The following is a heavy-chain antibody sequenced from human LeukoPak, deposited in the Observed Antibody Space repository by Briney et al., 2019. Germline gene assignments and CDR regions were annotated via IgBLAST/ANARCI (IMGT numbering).Heavy chain of an antibody. V-gene: IGHV3-23*01. Sequence: GGSLRLSCAASGLTFSSYAMSWVRQAPGKGLEWVSAISGSGGSTYYADAVKGRFTISRDNSKNTLYLQMNSLRVEDTAVYYCAKPPNSGSYSGFDYWGQGTLVTVSS. CDR1: GLTFSSYA. D-gene: IGHD1-26*01. J-gene: IGHJ4*02. CDR3: AKPPNSGSYSGFDY. CDR2: ISGSGGST.